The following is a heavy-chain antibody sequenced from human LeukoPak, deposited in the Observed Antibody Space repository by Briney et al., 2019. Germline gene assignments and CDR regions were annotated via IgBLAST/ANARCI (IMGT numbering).Heavy chain of an antibody. J-gene: IGHJ4*02. CDR3: ARVGATGYFDY. CDR1: GYTFTNYY. CDR2: INPSGGST. V-gene: IGHV1-46*01. D-gene: IGHD1-26*01. Sequence: ASVKVSCKASGYTFTNYYMHWVRQAPGQGLEWMGIINPSGGSTSYAQKFQGRVTMTRDTSTATVYMELSSLRSEDTAVYYCARVGATGYFDYWGQGTLVTVSS.